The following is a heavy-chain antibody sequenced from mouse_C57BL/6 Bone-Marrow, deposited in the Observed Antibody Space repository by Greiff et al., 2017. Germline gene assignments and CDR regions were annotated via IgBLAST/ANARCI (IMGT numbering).Heavy chain of an antibody. V-gene: IGHV1-55*01. CDR2: ICPGSGST. CDR3: ARDIGVSRPSYWYFDV. CDR1: GYTFTSYW. D-gene: IGHD1-1*01. J-gene: IGHJ1*03. Sequence: VQLQQSGAELVKPGASVKMSCEASGYTFTSYWITWVKQTPGQGLEWVGDICPGSGSTNYNEKVKSKATLTVDTSSSTAYMQLSSLTSEDSAVYYCARDIGVSRPSYWYFDVWGTGTTVTVSS.